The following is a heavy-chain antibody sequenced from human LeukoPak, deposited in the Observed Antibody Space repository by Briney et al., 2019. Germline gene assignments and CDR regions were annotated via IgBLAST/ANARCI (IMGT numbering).Heavy chain of an antibody. Sequence: GGSLRLSCAASGFTFDDHGMSWVRQAPGKGLECVSGINWSGATTEYADSVKGRFTISRDNAKNSLYLQMGSLRAEDTAMYFCARVFYSSAWYHPDYWGQGTLVTVSS. V-gene: IGHV3-20*04. CDR3: ARVFYSSAWYHPDY. J-gene: IGHJ4*02. CDR2: INWSGATT. CDR1: GFTFDDHG. D-gene: IGHD6-19*01.